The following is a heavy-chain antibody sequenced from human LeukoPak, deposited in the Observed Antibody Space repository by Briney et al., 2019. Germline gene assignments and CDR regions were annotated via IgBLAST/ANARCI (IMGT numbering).Heavy chain of an antibody. CDR1: GFTFSSYW. D-gene: IGHD1/OR15-1a*01. Sequence: GGSLRLSCAASGFTFSSYWMSWVRQAPGKGLEWVANIKQDGSEKYYVDSVKGRFTISRDNAKNSLYLQMNSLRAEDTAVYYCAQDQQGGGDALNIWGQGTLVTVSS. CDR3: AQDQQGGGDALNI. V-gene: IGHV3-7*01. J-gene: IGHJ3*02. CDR2: IKQDGSEK.